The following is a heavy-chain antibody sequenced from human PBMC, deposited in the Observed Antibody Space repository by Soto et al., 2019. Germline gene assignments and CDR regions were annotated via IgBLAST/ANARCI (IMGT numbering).Heavy chain of an antibody. CDR3: ASPRITIFGVVTGIDY. Sequence: PSETLSLTCTVSGGSISSSSYYWGWIRQPPGKGLEWIGSIYYSGSTYYNPSLKSRVTISVDTSKNQFSLKLSSVTAADTAVYHCASPRITIFGVVTGIDYWGQGTLVTVSS. CDR2: IYYSGST. CDR1: GGSISSSSYY. V-gene: IGHV4-39*01. D-gene: IGHD3-3*01. J-gene: IGHJ4*02.